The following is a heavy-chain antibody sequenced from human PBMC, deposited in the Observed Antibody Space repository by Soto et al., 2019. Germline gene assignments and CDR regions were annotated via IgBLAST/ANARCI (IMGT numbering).Heavy chain of an antibody. CDR3: AIANYGDNDY. D-gene: IGHD4-17*01. V-gene: IGHV1-18*01. Sequence: QVQLVQSGAEVKKPAASVKVSCKAPGYIFPSCTISWVRQAPGQGLEWMGWISAYNGNIKDAQKFQGRFTMTTDTSTSTAYMELRSLTSDDTAMYYCAIANYGDNDYWGQGTLVTVSS. J-gene: IGHJ4*02. CDR2: ISAYNGNI. CDR1: GYIFPSCT.